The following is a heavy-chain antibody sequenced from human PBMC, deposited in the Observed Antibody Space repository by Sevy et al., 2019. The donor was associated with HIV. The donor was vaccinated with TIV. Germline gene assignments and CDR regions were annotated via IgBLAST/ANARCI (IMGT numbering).Heavy chain of an antibody. CDR3: ASRSYYYGRTSFDY. D-gene: IGHD3-10*01. CDR1: GYTFTGYY. J-gene: IGHJ4*02. CDR2: INPNSGGT. V-gene: IGHV1-2*02. Sequence: ASVKVSCKASGYTFTGYYMHWVRQAPGQGLEWMGWINPNSGGTNYAQKFQGRVTMTRDTSISTAYMELSRLRSDDTAVYYCASRSYYYGRTSFDYWGQGTLVTVSS.